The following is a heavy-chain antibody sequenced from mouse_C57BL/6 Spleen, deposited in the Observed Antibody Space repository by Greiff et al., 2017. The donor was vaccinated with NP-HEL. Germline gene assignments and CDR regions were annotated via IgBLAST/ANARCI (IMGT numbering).Heavy chain of an antibody. CDR1: GFTFSDYY. J-gene: IGHJ1*03. D-gene: IGHD2-1*01. Sequence: EVQLVESEGGLVQPGSSMKLSCTASGFTFSDYYMAWVRQVPEKGLEWVANINYDGSSTYYLDSLKSRFIISRDNAKNILYLQMSSLKSEDTATYYCARDSYGNYVGWYFDVWGTGTTVTVSS. V-gene: IGHV5-16*01. CDR2: INYDGSST. CDR3: ARDSYGNYVGWYFDV.